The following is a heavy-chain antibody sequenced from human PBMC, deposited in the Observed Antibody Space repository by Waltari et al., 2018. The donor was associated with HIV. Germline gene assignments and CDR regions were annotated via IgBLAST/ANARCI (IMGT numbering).Heavy chain of an antibody. CDR2: IYPGDSDS. V-gene: IGHV5-51*01. D-gene: IGHD4-17*01. Sequence: EVQVVQSGAEVKKSGESLKISWKISGNSFGSHWIGWVRQLPGKGLEWMGIIYPGDSDSVYSPSLKGQVTISVDRAINTAYLQWSSLKASDTAMYFCARRIGDYRSAFDIWGQGTLVTV. J-gene: IGHJ3*02. CDR3: ARRIGDYRSAFDI. CDR1: GNSFGSHW.